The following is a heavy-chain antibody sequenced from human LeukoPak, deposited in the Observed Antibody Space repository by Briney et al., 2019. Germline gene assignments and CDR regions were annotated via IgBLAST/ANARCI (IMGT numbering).Heavy chain of an antibody. CDR1: GGSFSGYY. CDR3: ARENIVVVPAAIWYYYYYMDV. D-gene: IGHD2-2*02. J-gene: IGHJ6*03. Sequence: SETLSLTCAVYGGSFSGYYWSWIRQPPGKGLEWIGEINHSGSTNYNPSLKSRVTISVDTSNNQFSLKLSSVTAADTAVYYCARENIVVVPAAIWYYYYYMDVWGKGTTVTVSS. V-gene: IGHV4-34*01. CDR2: INHSGST.